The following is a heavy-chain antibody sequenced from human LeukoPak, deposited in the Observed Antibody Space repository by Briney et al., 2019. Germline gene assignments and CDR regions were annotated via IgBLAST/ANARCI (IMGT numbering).Heavy chain of an antibody. CDR2: ISGSGEST. D-gene: IGHD6-19*01. J-gene: IGHJ2*01. CDR1: GFSFSSFA. V-gene: IGHV3-23*01. CDR3: AKDRSGWYRYFDL. Sequence: QPGGSLRLSCAASGFSFSSFAMSWVRQAPGKGLEWVSAISGSGESTYYEDSVKGRFTISRDNSKNTVDVQMNSLRAEDTAVYYCAKDRSGWYRYFDLWGRGTLVTVSS.